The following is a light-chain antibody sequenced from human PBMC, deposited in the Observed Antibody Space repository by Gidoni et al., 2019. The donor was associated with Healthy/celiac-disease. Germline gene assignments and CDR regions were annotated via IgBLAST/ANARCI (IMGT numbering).Light chain of an antibody. J-gene: IGKJ2*02. CDR1: QSGSSSY. CDR2: GAS. Sequence: EIVLTQSPGTLSLSPGESATLSCRASQSGSSSYLAWYQQKPGQAPRLLIYGASSRATGIPDRFSGSGSGTDFTLTISRLEPEDFAVYYCQQYGSSPLWTFGQGTKLEIK. CDR3: QQYGSSPLWT. V-gene: IGKV3-20*01.